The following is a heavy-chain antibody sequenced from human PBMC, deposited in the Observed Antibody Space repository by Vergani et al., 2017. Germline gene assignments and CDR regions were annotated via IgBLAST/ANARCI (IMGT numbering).Heavy chain of an antibody. Sequence: VHLVESGGGVVQPGRSLRLSCAASGFTFSSYSMNWVRQAPGKGLEWVSSISSSSSYIYYADSVKGRFTISRDNAKNSLYLQMNSLRAEDTAVYYCARDPYGDYVGPDYWGQGTLVTVSS. D-gene: IGHD4-17*01. V-gene: IGHV3-21*01. CDR1: GFTFSSYS. CDR3: ARDPYGDYVGPDY. CDR2: ISSSSSYI. J-gene: IGHJ4*02.